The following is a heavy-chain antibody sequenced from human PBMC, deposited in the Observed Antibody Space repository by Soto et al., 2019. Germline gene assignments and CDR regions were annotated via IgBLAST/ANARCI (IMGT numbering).Heavy chain of an antibody. CDR2: IHSGGMT. CDR3: ARDNHPARVAGSWSDP. V-gene: IGHV4-4*08. CDR1: GVSITDNY. D-gene: IGHD6-19*01. J-gene: IGHJ5*02. Sequence: SETLSLTCSVSGVSITDNYWTWVRQTPGKRLEWLGYIHSGGMTNYSPSLKSRLTLSVDTSKNQVSLKLTSVTDADTAVYYCARDNHPARVAGSWSDPWGQGTLVTVSS.